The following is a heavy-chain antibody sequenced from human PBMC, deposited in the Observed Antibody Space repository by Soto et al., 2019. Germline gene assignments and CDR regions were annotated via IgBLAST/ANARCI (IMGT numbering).Heavy chain of an antibody. CDR1: EYSFTSYW. V-gene: IGHV5-10-1*01. D-gene: IGHD3-16*01. CDR3: ARLPFTYYYGMDV. CDR2: IDPSDSYT. J-gene: IGHJ6*02. Sequence: PGASLRISCQVSEYSFTSYWISWVRQMPGKGLEWMGRIDPSDSYTNYSPSFQGHVTISADKSISTAYLQWSSLKASDTAMYYCARLPFTYYYGMDVWGQGTTVTVS.